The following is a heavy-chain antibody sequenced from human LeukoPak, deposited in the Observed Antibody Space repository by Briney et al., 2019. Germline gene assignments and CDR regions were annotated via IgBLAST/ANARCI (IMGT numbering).Heavy chain of an antibody. D-gene: IGHD6-19*01. Sequence: SETLSLTCAVYGGSFSGYYWSWIRQPPGKGLEWIGEINHSGSTNYNPSLMSRVTISVDTSKNQFSLKLSSVTAADTAVYYCARGPQWLTQYNWFDPWGQGTLVTVSS. J-gene: IGHJ5*02. V-gene: IGHV4-34*01. CDR2: INHSGST. CDR1: GGSFSGYY. CDR3: ARGPQWLTQYNWFDP.